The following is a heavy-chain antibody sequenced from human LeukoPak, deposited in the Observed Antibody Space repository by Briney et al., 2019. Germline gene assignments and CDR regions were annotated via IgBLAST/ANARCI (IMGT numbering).Heavy chain of an antibody. D-gene: IGHD6-6*01. Sequence: PGGSLRLSCAASGFTFSSYAMSWVRQAPGKGLEWVSAISGSGGSTYYADSGKGRFTISRDNSKNTLYLQMNSLRAEDTAVYYCAKTSSVLVWEYFQHWGQGTLVTVSS. CDR1: GFTFSSYA. J-gene: IGHJ1*01. CDR2: ISGSGGST. CDR3: AKTSSVLVWEYFQH. V-gene: IGHV3-23*01.